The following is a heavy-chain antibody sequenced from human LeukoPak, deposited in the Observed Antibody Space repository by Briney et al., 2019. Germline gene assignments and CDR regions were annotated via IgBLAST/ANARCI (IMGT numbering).Heavy chain of an antibody. Sequence: PSETLSLTCAVSGGSISSGGYSWSWIRQPPGQGLAWIGYIYHSGSTYYNPSLKSRVTISVDRSKNQFSLKLSSVTAADTAVYYCASPHGGFYDSSPKHPPPPSYWGQGTLVTVSS. D-gene: IGHD3-22*01. CDR1: GGSISSGGYS. V-gene: IGHV4-30-2*01. CDR2: IYHSGST. CDR3: ASPHGGFYDSSPKHPPPPSY. J-gene: IGHJ4*02.